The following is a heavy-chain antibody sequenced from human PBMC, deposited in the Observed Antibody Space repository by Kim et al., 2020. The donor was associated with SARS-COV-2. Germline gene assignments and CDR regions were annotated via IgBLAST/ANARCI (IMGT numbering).Heavy chain of an antibody. J-gene: IGHJ5*01. V-gene: IGHV4-31*03. D-gene: IGHD3-10*01. CDR2: IDYSGSA. CDR1: GGSISSDDYY. CDR3: ERVISGSGSYFFGDNW. Sequence: SETLSLTCTVSGGSISSDDYYWTWIRQHPGKGLEWIGYIDYSGSAYYNPSLKSRVTITVDTYKNQFSLKLSPVTAADTAVYYCERVISGSGSYFFGDNW.